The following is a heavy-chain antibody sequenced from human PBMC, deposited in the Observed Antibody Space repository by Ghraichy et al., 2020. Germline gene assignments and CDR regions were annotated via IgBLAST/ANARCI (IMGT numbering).Heavy chain of an antibody. Sequence: GGSLRLSCAASGFTFSNAWMSWVRQAPGKGLEWVGRIKSKTDGGTTDYAAPVKGRFTISRDDSKNTLYLQMNSLKTEDTAVYYCTTLHDYVWGSYRYDYWGQGTLVTVSS. CDR3: TTLHDYVWGSYRYDY. J-gene: IGHJ4*02. CDR1: GFTFSNAW. V-gene: IGHV3-15*01. D-gene: IGHD3-16*02. CDR2: IKSKTDGGTT.